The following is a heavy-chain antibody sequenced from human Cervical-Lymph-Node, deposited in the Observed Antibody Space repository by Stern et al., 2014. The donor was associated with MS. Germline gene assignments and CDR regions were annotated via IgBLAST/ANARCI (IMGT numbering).Heavy chain of an antibody. Sequence: EVHLVESGGGLVQPGRSLRLSCAGSRFNFDDYAMHWVRQAPGRGLEWVSSISWNSGSMEYADSVKCRFTISRDNAKNSLYLQMDSLRVEDTAIYYCAKDISSGRWEAQYYYGMDVWGQGTTVTVSS. J-gene: IGHJ6*02. D-gene: IGHD6-19*01. CDR1: RFNFDDYA. V-gene: IGHV3-9*01. CDR3: AKDISSGRWEAQYYYGMDV. CDR2: ISWNSGSM.